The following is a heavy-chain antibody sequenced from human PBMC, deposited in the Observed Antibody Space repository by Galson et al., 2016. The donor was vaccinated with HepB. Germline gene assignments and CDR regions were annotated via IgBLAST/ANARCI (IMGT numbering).Heavy chain of an antibody. J-gene: IGHJ4*02. CDR1: GFTFRDYA. CDR2: ISISGGRT. CDR3: TKRLAYFDY. Sequence: SLRLSCAASGFTFRDYAMTWVRQAPGKGLEWVSGISISGGRTYYAASVKGQFTISRDKSKNTLYLHMNRLRAEDTAVYYCTKRLAYFDYWGQGTLVTVSS. V-gene: IGHV3-23*01.